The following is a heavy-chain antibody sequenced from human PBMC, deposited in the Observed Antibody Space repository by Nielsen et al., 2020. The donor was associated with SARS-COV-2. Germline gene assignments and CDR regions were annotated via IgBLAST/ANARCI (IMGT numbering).Heavy chain of an antibody. D-gene: IGHD2-2*01. CDR2: ISFDGTD. CDR1: GFTFSSYG. CDR3: ARETIDHTSSFIDF. Sequence: GGSLRLSCAASGFTFSSYGMHWVRQAPGKGLQWMAIISFDGTDHYADSVKGRFTISRDNSKNTIYLQMNSLKLEDTAVYFCARETIDHTSSFIDFWGQGTLVTVSS. J-gene: IGHJ4*02. V-gene: IGHV3-30*03.